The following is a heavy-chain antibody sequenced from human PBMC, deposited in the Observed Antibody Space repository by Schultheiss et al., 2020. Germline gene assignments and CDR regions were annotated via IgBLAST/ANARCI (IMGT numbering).Heavy chain of an antibody. J-gene: IGHJ5*02. CDR3: AKGRGNYYDNSGYHP. CDR2: ISGSGGST. Sequence: GGSLRLSCAASGFTFSSYAMSWVRQAPGKGLEWVSGISGSGGSTYHADSVKGRFSISRDNSKNTVYLQMNSLRAEDTAVYYCAKGRGNYYDNSGYHPWGQGTLVTVSS. D-gene: IGHD3-22*01. V-gene: IGHV3-23*01. CDR1: GFTFSSYA.